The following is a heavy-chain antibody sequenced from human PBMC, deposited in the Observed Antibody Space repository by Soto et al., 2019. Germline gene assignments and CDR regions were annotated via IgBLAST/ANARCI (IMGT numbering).Heavy chain of an antibody. Sequence: QVQLQESGPGLVKPSETLSLTCTVSGGSISSYYWSWIRQPPGKGLEWIGYIYYSGSTNYNPSLKSRVTTXXDXSXXPFSLRLSSVTAAATAVYYCERAYGSGIGYNWFDPWGQGTLVTVSS. J-gene: IGHJ5*02. CDR3: ERAYGSGIGYNWFDP. D-gene: IGHD3-10*01. CDR1: GGSISSYY. CDR2: IYYSGST. V-gene: IGHV4-59*01.